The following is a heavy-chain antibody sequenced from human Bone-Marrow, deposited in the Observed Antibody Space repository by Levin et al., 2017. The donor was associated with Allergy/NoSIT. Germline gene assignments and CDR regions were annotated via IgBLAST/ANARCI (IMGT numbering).Heavy chain of an antibody. CDR3: RARHY. Sequence: GGSLRLSCAASGFTVYNNYMSWVRQAPGKGLEWVSFIYSGGGTYYADSVRGRFTIPRDRSENTLFLQMNSLTADDTAIYYCRARHYWGRGTLVTVSS. CDR1: GFTVYNNY. D-gene: IGHD5-12*01. CDR2: IYSGGGT. V-gene: IGHV3-53*01. J-gene: IGHJ4*02.